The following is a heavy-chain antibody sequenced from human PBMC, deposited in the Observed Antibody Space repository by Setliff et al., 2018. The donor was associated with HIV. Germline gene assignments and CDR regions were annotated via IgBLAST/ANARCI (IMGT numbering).Heavy chain of an antibody. J-gene: IGHJ4*02. V-gene: IGHV1-2*02. CDR2: ISPNTGGT. CDR1: GYTFTGYF. Sequence: ASVKVSCKASGYTFTGYFMHWVRQAPGQGLEWMGWISPNTGGTNIPQRFQGRVTMTRDTSINTAYMELSRLRSDDTAVYYCARQLSNSLDYWGQGTLVTVSS. D-gene: IGHD7-27*01. CDR3: ARQLSNSLDY.